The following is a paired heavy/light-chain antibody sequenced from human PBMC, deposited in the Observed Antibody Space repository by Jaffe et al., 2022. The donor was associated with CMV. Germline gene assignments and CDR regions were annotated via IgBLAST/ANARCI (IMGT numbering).Light chain of an antibody. V-gene: IGKV2-30*02. CDR1: HSLLHSDGNTY. CDR3: MQGTRGPYT. Sequence: DIVMTQSPLSLPVTLGQPASISCRSSHSLLHSDGNTYLIWFQQRPGQSPRRLIYNVSNRDSGVPDRFSGSGSGTDFTLKISRVEAEDVGVYYCMQGTRGPYTFGQGTKLEIK. J-gene: IGKJ2*01. CDR2: NVS.
Heavy chain of an antibody. V-gene: IGHV1-2*02. CDR3: ARDPRRSADI. CDR2: INPNSGDT. D-gene: IGHD1-26*01. J-gene: IGHJ3*02. CDR1: GYTFTGNY. Sequence: QVHLVQSGAEVKKPGASVKVSCRASGYTFTGNYLHWVRQAPGQGPEWMGWINPNSGDTNYAQKFQGRVTMTRDTSISTAYMELSGLISDDTAVYYCARDPRRSADIWGQGTVVTVSS.